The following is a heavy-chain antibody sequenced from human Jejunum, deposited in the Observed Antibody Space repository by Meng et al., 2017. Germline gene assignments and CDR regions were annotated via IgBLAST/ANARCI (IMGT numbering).Heavy chain of an antibody. Sequence: SETLSLTCGIFGGPFSGYYWCWIRQPPGKGLEWIGEIDHRGSTNYNPSLMGRVTISVDKYNNEFSLRLTSVTAADTAVYYCARDARPNWFDPWGQGSLVTVSS. J-gene: IGHJ5*02. V-gene: IGHV4-34*01. CDR3: ARDARPNWFDP. D-gene: IGHD2-8*01. CDR1: GGPFSGYY. CDR2: IDHRGST.